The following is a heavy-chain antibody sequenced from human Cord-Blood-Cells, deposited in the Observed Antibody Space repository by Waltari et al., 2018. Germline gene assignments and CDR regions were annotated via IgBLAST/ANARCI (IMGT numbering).Heavy chain of an antibody. J-gene: IGHJ5*02. Sequence: QVQLQESGPGLVKPSETLSLTCTVSGGSISSYYWSWIRQPPGKGLEWIGYIYYSGSTNANPSLQSRVTISVDTSKNQFSLKLSSVTAADTAVYYCARQAYRVAVAGTEYWFDPWGQGTLVTVSS. CDR1: GGSISSYY. CDR3: ARQAYRVAVAGTEYWFDP. D-gene: IGHD6-19*01. V-gene: IGHV4-59*08. CDR2: IYYSGST.